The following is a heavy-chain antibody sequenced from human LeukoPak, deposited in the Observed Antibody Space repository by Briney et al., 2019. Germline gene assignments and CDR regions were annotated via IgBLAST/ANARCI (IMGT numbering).Heavy chain of an antibody. D-gene: IGHD4/OR15-4a*01. J-gene: IGHJ4*02. CDR3: ARRAGAYSHPYDY. V-gene: IGHV3-23*01. CDR1: GFTFSTYA. Sequence: PGGSLRLSCAASGFTFSTYAMNWVRQAPGKGLEWVSAISGSATGSVTTYYTDSVKGRFTISRDNSKNTLYLQMNSLRAEDTAVYYCARRAGAYSHPYDYWGQGTLVTVSS. CDR2: ISGSATGSVTT.